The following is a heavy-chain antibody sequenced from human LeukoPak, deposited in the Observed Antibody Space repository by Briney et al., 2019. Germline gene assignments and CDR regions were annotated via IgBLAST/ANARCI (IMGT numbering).Heavy chain of an antibody. CDR2: MSYSGST. V-gene: IGHV4-39*01. Sequence: SETLSLTCTISGDYIGRINYYWGWIRQPPGKGLEWIVSMSYSGSTYSNPSLKSRVTISVDTSKNQFSLKLSSVTAADTAVYYCARREVVTALDYWGQGTLVTVSS. J-gene: IGHJ4*02. CDR1: GDYIGRINYY. CDR3: ARREVVTALDY. D-gene: IGHD2-21*02.